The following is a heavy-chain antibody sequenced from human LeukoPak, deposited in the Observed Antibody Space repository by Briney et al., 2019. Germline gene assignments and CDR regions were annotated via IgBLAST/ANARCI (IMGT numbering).Heavy chain of an antibody. V-gene: IGHV4-61*08. CDR3: ARGIQLWSRVREFDP. J-gene: IGHJ5*02. CDR2: IYYSGST. Sequence: SETLSLTCTVSGGSISSGGYYWSWIRQPPGKGLEWIGYIYYSGSTNYNPSLKSRVTISVDTSKNQFSLKLSSVTAADTAVYYCARGIQLWSRVREFDPWGQGTLVTVSS. D-gene: IGHD5-18*01. CDR1: GGSISSGGYY.